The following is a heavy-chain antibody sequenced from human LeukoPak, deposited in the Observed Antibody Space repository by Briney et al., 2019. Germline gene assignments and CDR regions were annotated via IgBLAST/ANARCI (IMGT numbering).Heavy chain of an antibody. CDR2: IYRGGDT. CDR1: GFTVSSSY. V-gene: IGHV3-53*01. D-gene: IGHD4-17*01. Sequence: GGSLRLSCAASGFTVSSSYMSWVRQVPGRGLEWVSIIYRGGDTYYADSVRGRFTISRDSSKNTLSLQMNSLRAEDTALYYCASDQRGDYSLGYWGQGTLVTVSS. J-gene: IGHJ4*02. CDR3: ASDQRGDYSLGY.